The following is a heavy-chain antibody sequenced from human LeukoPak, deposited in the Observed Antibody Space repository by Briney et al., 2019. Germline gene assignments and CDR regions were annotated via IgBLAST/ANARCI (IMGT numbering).Heavy chain of an antibody. CDR1: GGSISSGSYY. Sequence: PSETLSLTCTVSGGSISSGSYYWSWIRQPAGKGLEWIGRIYTSGSTTYNPSLKSRVTISVDTSKNQFSLKLSSVTAADTAVYYCARVTVGYGSGSYFYSFDYWGQGTLVTVSS. CDR2: IYTSGST. D-gene: IGHD3-10*01. CDR3: ARVTVGYGSGSYFYSFDY. V-gene: IGHV4-61*02. J-gene: IGHJ4*02.